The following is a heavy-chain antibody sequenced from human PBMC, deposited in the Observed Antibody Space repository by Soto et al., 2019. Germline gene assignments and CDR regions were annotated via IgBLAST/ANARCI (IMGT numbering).Heavy chain of an antibody. J-gene: IGHJ6*02. Sequence: QVQLVQSGAEVKKPGSSVKVSCKASGGTFSSYTISWVRQAPGQGLEWMGRIIPILGIANYAQKFQGRVTITAHKSTSTAYRERSSLRSEDTAVYYCASDAPVVRGVMSLDYYGMDVWGQGTTVTVSS. CDR1: GGTFSSYT. CDR2: IIPILGIA. D-gene: IGHD3-10*01. V-gene: IGHV1-69*02. CDR3: ASDAPVVRGVMSLDYYGMDV.